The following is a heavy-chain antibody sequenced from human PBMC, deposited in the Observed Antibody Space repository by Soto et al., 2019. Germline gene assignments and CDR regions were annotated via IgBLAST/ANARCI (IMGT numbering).Heavy chain of an antibody. J-gene: IGHJ3*02. Sequence: GGSLRLSCAASGVTFSSYGMHWVRQAPGKGLEWVAVIWYDGSNKYYADSVKGRFTISRDNSKNTLYLQMNSLRAEDTAVYYCAAPLLDAFDIWGQGTMVTVSS. CDR3: AAPLLDAFDI. V-gene: IGHV3-33*01. CDR1: GVTFSSYG. CDR2: IWYDGSNK.